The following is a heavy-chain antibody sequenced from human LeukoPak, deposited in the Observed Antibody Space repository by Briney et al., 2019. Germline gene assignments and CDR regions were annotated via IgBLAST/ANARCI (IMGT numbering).Heavy chain of an antibody. J-gene: IGHJ5*02. CDR1: GYTFTSYA. Sequence: SVKVSCKASGYTFTSYAISWVRQAPGQGLEWMGGIIPIFGTANYAQKFQGRVTITTDESTSTAYMELSSLRSEDTAVYYCARGVTTVVTPYNWFDPWGQGTLVTVSS. D-gene: IGHD4-23*01. CDR3: ARGVTTVVTPYNWFDP. CDR2: IIPIFGTA. V-gene: IGHV1-69*05.